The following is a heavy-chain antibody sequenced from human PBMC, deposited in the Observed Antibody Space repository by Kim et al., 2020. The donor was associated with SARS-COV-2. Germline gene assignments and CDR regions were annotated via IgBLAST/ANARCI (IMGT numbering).Heavy chain of an antibody. Sequence: SPKSRVTISVDTSKSQFSLKLSSVTAADTAVYYCARGGHYGSGSYYLFDYWGQGTLVTVSS. D-gene: IGHD3-10*01. J-gene: IGHJ4*02. CDR3: ARGGHYGSGSYYLFDY. V-gene: IGHV4-34*01.